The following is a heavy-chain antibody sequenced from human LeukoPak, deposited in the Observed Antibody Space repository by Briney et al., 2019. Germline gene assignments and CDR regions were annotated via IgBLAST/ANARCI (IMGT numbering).Heavy chain of an antibody. CDR3: ATTYCSDGSCYWLSLDY. V-gene: IGHV1-18*01. CDR1: GYTFANYG. CDR2: ISAKNGNT. D-gene: IGHD2-15*01. J-gene: IGHJ4*02. Sequence: ASVKVSCKASGYTFANYGISWVRQAPGQGLEWMGWISAKNGNTKYAQKLQGRVIMTTDTSTSTAYMELRSLRSDDTAVYYCATTYCSDGSCYWLSLDYWGQGTLVTVSS.